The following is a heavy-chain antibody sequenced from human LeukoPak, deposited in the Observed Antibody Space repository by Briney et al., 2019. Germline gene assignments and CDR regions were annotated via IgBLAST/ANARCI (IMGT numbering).Heavy chain of an antibody. D-gene: IGHD2-2*01. CDR1: GGSFSGYY. CDR2: INHSGST. J-gene: IGHJ4*02. CDR3: ARAMGVPAAISY. Sequence: PSETLSLTCAVYGGSFSGYYWSWIRQPPGKGLEWIGEINHSGSTNYNPSLKSRVTISVDTSKNQFSLKLSSVTAADTAVYYCARAMGVPAAISYWGQGTLVTVSS. V-gene: IGHV4-34*09.